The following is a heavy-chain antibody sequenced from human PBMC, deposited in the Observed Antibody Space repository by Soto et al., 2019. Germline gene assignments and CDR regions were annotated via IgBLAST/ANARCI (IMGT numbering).Heavy chain of an antibody. CDR1: GYSFTSYW. CDR3: ARHYYDILTGYYKGDYYYYGMDV. CDR2: IYPSDSDT. D-gene: IGHD3-9*01. Sequence: PGESLKISCKGSGYSFTSYWIGWVRQMPGKGLEWMGIIYPSDSDTRYSPSFQGQVTISADKSISTAYLQWSSLKASDTAMYYCARHYYDILTGYYKGDYYYYGMDVWGQGTTVTVSS. J-gene: IGHJ6*02. V-gene: IGHV5-51*01.